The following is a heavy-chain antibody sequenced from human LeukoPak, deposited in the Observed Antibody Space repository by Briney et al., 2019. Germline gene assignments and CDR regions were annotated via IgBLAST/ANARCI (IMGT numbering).Heavy chain of an antibody. CDR3: AGVRGVIIDAFGI. CDR1: GGSISSYY. Sequence: SETLSLTCTVSGGSISSYYWSWIRQPPGKGLEWIGYIYYSGSTNYNPSLKSRVTISVDTSKNQFSLKLSSVTAADTAVYYCAGVRGVIIDAFGIWGQGTMVTVSS. CDR2: IYYSGST. V-gene: IGHV4-59*08. J-gene: IGHJ3*02. D-gene: IGHD3-10*01.